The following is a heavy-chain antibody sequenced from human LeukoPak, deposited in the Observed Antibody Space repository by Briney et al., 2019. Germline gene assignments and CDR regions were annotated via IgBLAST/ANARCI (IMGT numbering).Heavy chain of an antibody. V-gene: IGHV1-8*01. J-gene: IGHJ4*02. CDR3: AREGGYGSGTYPVLDY. CDR1: GYTFTSHG. D-gene: IGHD3-10*01. Sequence: ASVKVSCKTSGYTFTSHGVTWVRRATGQGLEWMGWMNPNSGNTGFAQKFQGRVTMTRNTSISTAYMELSSLRSEDTAVYYCAREGGYGSGTYPVLDYWGQGTLVTVSS. CDR2: MNPNSGNT.